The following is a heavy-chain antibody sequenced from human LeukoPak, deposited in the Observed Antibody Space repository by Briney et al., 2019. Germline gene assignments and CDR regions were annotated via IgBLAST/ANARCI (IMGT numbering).Heavy chain of an antibody. Sequence: PGRSLRLSCAASGFTFSSYGMHWVRQAPGKGLVWVSRLDTDGSDTSYADSVKGRFTISRDNAKNTLYLQMNNLRAEDTAIYYCARDRYPAAGEFDYWGQGTLVTVSS. CDR1: GFTFSSYG. D-gene: IGHD2-2*01. J-gene: IGHJ4*02. V-gene: IGHV3-74*01. CDR3: ARDRYPAAGEFDY. CDR2: LDTDGSDT.